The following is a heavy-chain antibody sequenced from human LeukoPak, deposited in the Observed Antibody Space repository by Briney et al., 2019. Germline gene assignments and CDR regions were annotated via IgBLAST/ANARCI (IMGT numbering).Heavy chain of an antibody. CDR2: TGNRANSYTT. CDR1: GFTFSDHY. D-gene: IGHD6-6*01. V-gene: IGHV3-72*01. CDR3: ASEPESYSSSSFDY. J-gene: IGHJ4*02. Sequence: PGGSLRLSCAASGFTFSDHYMDWVHQAPGKGLEWVGRTGNRANSYTTEYAASVKGRFTISRDDSKNSLYLQMNSLRAEDTAVYYCASEPESYSSSSFDYWGQGTLVTVSS.